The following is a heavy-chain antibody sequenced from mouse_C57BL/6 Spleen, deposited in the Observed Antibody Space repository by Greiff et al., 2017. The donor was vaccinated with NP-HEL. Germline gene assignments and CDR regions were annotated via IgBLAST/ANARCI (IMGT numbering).Heavy chain of an antibody. CDR2: IYPGDGDT. CDR1: GYALSSSW. CDR3: ARDDYGNFDV. J-gene: IGHJ1*03. Sequence: QVQLQQSGPELVKPGASVKISCKASGYALSSSWMNWVKQRPGKGLEWIGRIYPGDGDTNYNGKFKGKATLTADKSSSTAYMQLSSLTSEDSAVYFGARDDYGNFDVWGTGTTVTVSS. V-gene: IGHV1-82*01. D-gene: IGHD1-1*02.